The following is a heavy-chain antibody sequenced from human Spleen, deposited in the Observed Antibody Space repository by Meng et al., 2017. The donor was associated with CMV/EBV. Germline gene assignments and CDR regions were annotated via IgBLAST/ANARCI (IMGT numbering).Heavy chain of an antibody. J-gene: IGHJ6*02. CDR1: GFSLSTSGVG. CDR2: IYWNDDK. V-gene: IGHV2-5*01. D-gene: IGHD5-18*01. CDR3: AREIVDTAIVKKSGMYYFYHGMDV. Sequence: SGPTLVKPTQTLTLTCTFSGFSLSTSGVGVGWIRQPPGKALEWLALIYWNDDKRYSPSLKRRLTITKDTSKNQVVLTMTSMDPVDTATYFCAREIVDTAIVKKSGMYYFYHGMDVWGQGTTVTVSS.